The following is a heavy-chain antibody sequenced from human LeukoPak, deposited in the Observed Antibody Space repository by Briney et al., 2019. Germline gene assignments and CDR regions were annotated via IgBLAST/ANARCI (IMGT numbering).Heavy chain of an antibody. CDR1: GFTFSSYS. CDR3: ARDGLPYGDYMYYFDF. CDR2: ISSRSYK. D-gene: IGHD4-17*01. Sequence: GGSLRLSCAVSGFTFSSYSMNWVRQAPGKGLEWVSSISSRSYKYYADSVKGRFTISRDNAKNSLYLQMNSLRVEDTAVYYCARDGLPYGDYMYYFDFWGQGTLVTVSS. J-gene: IGHJ4*02. V-gene: IGHV3-21*06.